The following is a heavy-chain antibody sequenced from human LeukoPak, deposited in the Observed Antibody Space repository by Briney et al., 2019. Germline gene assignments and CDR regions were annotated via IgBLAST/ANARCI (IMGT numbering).Heavy chain of an antibody. CDR3: ARSYDSSGYYRAEYFQH. J-gene: IGHJ1*01. CDR1: GGSLSSYY. CDR2: IYTSGST. D-gene: IGHD3-22*01. Sequence: PSETLSLTCTVSGGSLSSYYWSWIRQPAGKGLEWIGRIYTSGSTNYNPSLKSRVTMSVDTSKNQFSLKLSSVTAADTAVYYCARSYDSSGYYRAEYFQHWGQGTLVTVSS. V-gene: IGHV4-4*07.